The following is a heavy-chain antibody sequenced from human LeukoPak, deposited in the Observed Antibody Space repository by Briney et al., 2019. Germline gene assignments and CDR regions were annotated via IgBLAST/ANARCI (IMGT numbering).Heavy chain of an antibody. V-gene: IGHV3-21*01. J-gene: IGHJ3*02. CDR2: ISSSSSYI. CDR3: ARDGMITFGGVIVKGAFDI. CDR1: GFTFSSYS. D-gene: IGHD3-16*02. Sequence: GGSLRLCCAASGFTFSSYSMNWVRQAPGKGLEWVSSISSSSSYIYYADSVKGRFTISRDNAKNSLYLQMNSLRAEDTAVYYCARDGMITFGGVIVKGAFDIWGQGTMVTVSS.